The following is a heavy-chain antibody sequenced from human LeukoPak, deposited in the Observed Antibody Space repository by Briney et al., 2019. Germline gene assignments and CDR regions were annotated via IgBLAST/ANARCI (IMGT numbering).Heavy chain of an antibody. V-gene: IGHV4-4*02. J-gene: IGHJ4*02. CDR3: TRESGPYCPFGY. D-gene: IGHD1-26*01. CDR1: GGSITGTNW. CDR2: ISLTGRT. Sequence: TSETLSLTCGVSGGSITGTNWWSWVRQPPGQGLEWIGEISLTGRTNYNPSLIGRVIMSLDESRNQLSLTLTSVTAADTAMYYCTRESGPYCPFGYWGQGTLVVVPS.